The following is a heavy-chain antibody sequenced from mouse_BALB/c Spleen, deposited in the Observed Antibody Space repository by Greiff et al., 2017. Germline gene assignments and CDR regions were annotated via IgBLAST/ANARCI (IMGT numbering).Heavy chain of an antibody. D-gene: IGHD1-1*01. J-gene: IGHJ2*01. Sequence: EVQGVESGGDLVKPGGSLKLSCAASGFTFSSYGMSWVRQTPDKRLEWVATISSGGSYTYYPDSVKGRFTISRDNAKNTLYLQMSSLKSEDTAMYYCARHDYYGLDYWGQGTTLTVSS. V-gene: IGHV5-6*01. CDR3: ARHDYYGLDY. CDR2: ISSGGSYT. CDR1: GFTFSSYG.